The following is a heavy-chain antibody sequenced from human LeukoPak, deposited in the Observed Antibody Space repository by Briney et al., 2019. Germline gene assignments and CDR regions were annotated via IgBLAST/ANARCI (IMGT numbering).Heavy chain of an antibody. CDR2: LYSGGTT. CDR1: GFIVSSSY. V-gene: IGHV3-53*01. J-gene: IGHJ4*02. CDR3: ARGHIAVAGHYGAGPSDY. D-gene: IGHD6-19*01. Sequence: GGSLRLSCGASGFIVSSSYMSWVRQAPGKGLEWVSVLYSGGTTHYGDSVKGRFTISRDNSKNTLFLQMNSLRAEDTAVYYCARGHIAVAGHYGAGPSDYWGQGTLVTVSS.